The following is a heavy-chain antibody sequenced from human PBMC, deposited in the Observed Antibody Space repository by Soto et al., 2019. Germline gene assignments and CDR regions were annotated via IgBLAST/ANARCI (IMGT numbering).Heavy chain of an antibody. CDR2: IYPGDSDT. D-gene: IGHD3-10*01. J-gene: IGHJ6*02. CDR3: ARCHLWFGEWGYGMDV. V-gene: IGHV5-51*01. CDR1: GYSFTSYW. Sequence: GESLKISCKGSGYSFTSYWIGWVRQMPGKGLGWMGIIYPGDSDTRYSPSFQGQVTISADKSISTAYLQWSSLKASDTAMYYCARCHLWFGEWGYGMDVWGQGTTVTVSS.